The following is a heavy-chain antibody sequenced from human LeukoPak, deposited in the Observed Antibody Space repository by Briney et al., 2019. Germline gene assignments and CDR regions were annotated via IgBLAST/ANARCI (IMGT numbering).Heavy chain of an antibody. V-gene: IGHV4-31*03. D-gene: IGHD7-27*01. CDR3: ARATGDDGDGSHYFDY. CDR2: FFYRESP. J-gene: IGHJ4*02. Sequence: SDTLSLICTVSCGSVSSGGYYWTWLRQHPGKGPVWFGYFFYRESPYYNPPLQSRVSMSVNTSKNQFSRRLDSVTAADKAVYYCARATGDDGDGSHYFDYWGQGILVTVSS. CDR1: CGSVSSGGYY.